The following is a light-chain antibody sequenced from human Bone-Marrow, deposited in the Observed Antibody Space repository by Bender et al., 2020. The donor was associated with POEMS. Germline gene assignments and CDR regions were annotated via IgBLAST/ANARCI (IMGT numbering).Light chain of an antibody. V-gene: IGLV2-18*02. CDR2: EVS. J-gene: IGLJ2*01. CDR1: SSDVGSYNR. Sequence: QSALTQPPSVSGSPGQSVTISCTGTSSDVGSYNRVSWYQQPPGTAPKLMIYEVSNRPSGVPDRFSGSKSGNTASLNISGLQADDEAYYYRSSYTTSTTVVFGGGTKVTVL. CDR3: SSYTTSTTVV.